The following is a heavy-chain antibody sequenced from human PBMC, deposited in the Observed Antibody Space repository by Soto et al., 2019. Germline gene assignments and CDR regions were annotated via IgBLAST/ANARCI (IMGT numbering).Heavy chain of an antibody. J-gene: IGHJ5*02. CDR1: GFTFSSYG. CDR3: AKGGDYGDYATWFDP. Sequence: QVQLVESGGGVVQPGRSLRLSCAASGFTFSSYGMHWVRQAPGKGLEGVAVISYDGSNKYYADSVKGRFTISRDNSKNTLYLQMNSLRAEDTAVYYCAKGGDYGDYATWFDPWGQGTLVTVSS. D-gene: IGHD4-17*01. CDR2: ISYDGSNK. V-gene: IGHV3-30*18.